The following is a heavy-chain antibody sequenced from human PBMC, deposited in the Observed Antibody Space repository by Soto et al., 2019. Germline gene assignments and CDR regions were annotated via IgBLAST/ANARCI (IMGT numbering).Heavy chain of an antibody. Sequence: GSLRLSCAASGFTFSSYSMNWVRQAPGKGLEWVSSISSSSSYIYYADSVKGRFTISRDNAKNSLYLQMNSLRAEDTAVYYCARNQEMPPTQQTDAFDIWGQGTMVTVSS. CDR3: ARNQEMPPTQQTDAFDI. D-gene: IGHD2-2*01. J-gene: IGHJ3*02. V-gene: IGHV3-21*06. CDR2: ISSSSSYI. CDR1: GFTFSSYS.